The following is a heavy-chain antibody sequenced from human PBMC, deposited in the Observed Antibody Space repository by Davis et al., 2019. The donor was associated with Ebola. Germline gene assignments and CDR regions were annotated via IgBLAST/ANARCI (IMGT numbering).Heavy chain of an antibody. CDR1: GGTFSSYA. D-gene: IGHD6-13*01. V-gene: IGHV1-69*06. CDR3: ARVKGRRQQLVNFDY. J-gene: IGHJ4*02. Sequence: SVKVSCKASGGTFSSYAISWVRQAPGQGLEWMGGIIPIFGTANYAQKFQGRVTITADKSTSTAYMELRSLRSDDTAVYYCARVKGRRQQLVNFDYWGQGTLVTVSS. CDR2: IIPIFGTA.